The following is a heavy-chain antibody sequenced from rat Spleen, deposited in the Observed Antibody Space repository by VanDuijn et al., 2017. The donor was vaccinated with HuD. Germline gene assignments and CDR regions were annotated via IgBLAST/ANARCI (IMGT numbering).Heavy chain of an antibody. J-gene: IGHJ3*01. Sequence: QVQLKESGPGLVQPSQTLSLTCTVSGLSLNSYHVHWVRQPPQKGLEWMGVMWSDGDTSYNSVFKSRLTINRDTSKSQVFLKMNSLQTDDTAIYFCTRSYGGYTQHWFAYWGQGTLVTVSS. D-gene: IGHD1-11*01. CDR2: MWSDGDT. CDR3: TRSYGGYTQHWFAY. CDR1: GLSLNSYH. V-gene: IGHV2-32*01.